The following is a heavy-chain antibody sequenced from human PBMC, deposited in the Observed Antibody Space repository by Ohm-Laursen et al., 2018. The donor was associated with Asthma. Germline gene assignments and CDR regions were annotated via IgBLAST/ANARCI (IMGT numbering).Heavy chain of an antibody. Sequence: SLRLSCAASGFTFSDYYMSWIRQAPGKGLEWVSYISSSVSTIYYADSVKGRFTISRDNAKNSLYLQMNSLRAEDTAFYYCAVSIYAYGEGAYWGQGTLVTVSS. D-gene: IGHD3-10*01. CDR1: GFTFSDYY. CDR2: ISSSVSTI. J-gene: IGHJ4*02. V-gene: IGHV3-11*01. CDR3: AVSIYAYGEGAY.